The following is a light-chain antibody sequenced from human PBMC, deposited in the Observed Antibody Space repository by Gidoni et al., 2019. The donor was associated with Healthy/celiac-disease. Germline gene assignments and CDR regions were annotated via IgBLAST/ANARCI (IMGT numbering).Light chain of an antibody. Sequence: DIQMTQSPSSLSASVGDRVTITCRASQSISSYLNWYQQKPGKAPKLLIYAASSLQSGVPSRFIGSVSGTDFTLTISSLQPEDFATYYCQQSYSTLSWTFGQGTKVEIK. CDR3: QQSYSTLSWT. J-gene: IGKJ1*01. V-gene: IGKV1-39*01. CDR2: AAS. CDR1: QSISSY.